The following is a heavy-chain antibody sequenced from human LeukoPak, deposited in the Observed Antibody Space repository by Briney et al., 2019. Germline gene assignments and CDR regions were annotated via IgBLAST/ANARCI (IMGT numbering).Heavy chain of an antibody. CDR2: ISGSGGGT. CDR3: AKGHQTGFGESIPGVFDY. CDR1: GFTFSSYA. J-gene: IGHJ4*02. D-gene: IGHD3-10*01. V-gene: IGHV3-23*01. Sequence: QTGGSLRLSCAASGFTFSSYAMSWVRQAPGKGLEWVSGISGSGGGTYYADSVKGRFAISRDNSKNTLYLQMNSLRAEDTAVYYCAKGHQTGFGESIPGVFDYWGQGTLVTVSS.